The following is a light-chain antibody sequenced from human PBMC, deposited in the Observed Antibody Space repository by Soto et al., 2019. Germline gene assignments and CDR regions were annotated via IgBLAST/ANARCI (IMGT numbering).Light chain of an antibody. CDR3: TSYTSSSTPYF. CDR1: SSDVGGYTY. V-gene: IGLV2-14*01. CDR2: DVS. J-gene: IGLJ1*01. Sequence: QSVLTQPASVSGSPGQSITISCAGTSSDVGGYTYVSWYQQHPGKAPKLMIYDVSNRPSGVSNRFSGSKSGNTAPLTISGLQAEDEADYYCTSYTSSSTPYFFGGGTKVTVL.